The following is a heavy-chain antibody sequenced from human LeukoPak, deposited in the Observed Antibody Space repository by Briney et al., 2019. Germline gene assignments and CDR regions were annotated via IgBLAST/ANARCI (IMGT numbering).Heavy chain of an antibody. CDR3: ARDRSVYSGNSYYYYGMDV. D-gene: IGHD4-23*01. Sequence: SETLSLTCTVSSGSISGYHWSWIRQPPGKGLEWIGYIHYSGSTNYNPSLKSRVTISVDTSKNQFSLKLNSVTAADTAVYYCARDRSVYSGNSYYYYGMDVWGHGTTVTVSS. CDR1: SGSISGYH. J-gene: IGHJ6*02. V-gene: IGHV4-59*01. CDR2: IHYSGST.